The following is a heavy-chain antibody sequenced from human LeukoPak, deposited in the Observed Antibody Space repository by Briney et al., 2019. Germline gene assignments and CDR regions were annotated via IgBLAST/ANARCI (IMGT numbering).Heavy chain of an antibody. D-gene: IGHD3-10*01. J-gene: IGHJ4*02. CDR1: GLTFSSYG. CDR3: ATLMGVVRGIIIGYLGY. V-gene: IGHV3-23*01. CDR2: ISASGGNT. Sequence: PGGSLRLSCAASGLTFSSYGMSWVRQVPGKGPEWVSGISASGGNTYHADSVKGRFTMSRDNSKNMLYLQMKSLRAEDTAIYYCATLMGVVRGIIIGYLGYWGQGTLVTVSP.